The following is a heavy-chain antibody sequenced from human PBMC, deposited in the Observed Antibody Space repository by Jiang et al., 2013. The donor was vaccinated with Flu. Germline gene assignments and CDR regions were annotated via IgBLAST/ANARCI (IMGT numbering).Heavy chain of an antibody. D-gene: IGHD3-10*01. CDR2: IYHSGST. J-gene: IGHJ6*02. V-gene: IGHV4-4*02. CDR3: ALMAPHADFYFYYGMDV. Sequence: PGLVKPSGTLSLTCTVSGGSISSNKWWTWVRQPPGKGLEWIGEIYHSGSTNYNPSLKSRVTISVDKSKNQFSLKLNSVTAADTAVYYCALMAPHADFYFYYGMDVWGQGTTVTVSS. CDR1: GGSISSNKW.